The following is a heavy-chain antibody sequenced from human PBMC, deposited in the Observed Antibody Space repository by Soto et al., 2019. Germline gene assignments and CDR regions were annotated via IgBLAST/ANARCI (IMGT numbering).Heavy chain of an antibody. D-gene: IGHD3-22*01. Sequence: GGSLRLSCAASGFNFKKYWMHCVRQAPGKWLEWVSRISDAGSTTTYADSVKGRFTISRDNAKNTLFLQMNSLRAEDTAVYYCAKVHYYDSSGYYYGMARYYYGMDVWGQGTTVTVSS. CDR1: GFNFKKYW. V-gene: IGHV3-74*01. J-gene: IGHJ6*02. CDR3: AKVHYYDSSGYYYGMARYYYGMDV. CDR2: ISDAGSTT.